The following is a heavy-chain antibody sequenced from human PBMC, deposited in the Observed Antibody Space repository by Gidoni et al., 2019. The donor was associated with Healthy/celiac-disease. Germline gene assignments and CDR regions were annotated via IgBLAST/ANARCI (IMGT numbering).Heavy chain of an antibody. CDR1: GGSISSRSYF. V-gene: IGHV4-39*01. D-gene: IGHD2-21*02. CDR3: ARRGHFVVITAMGGAFDI. Sequence: QLQLQESGPGLVKPSETLSLTCTVSGGSISSRSYFWGWIRQPPGKGLEWIGNIYYSGSTYYNPSLKSRVTISVDASKNQFSLKLSSVTAADTAVYYCARRGHFVVITAMGGAFDIWGQGTMVTVSS. J-gene: IGHJ3*02. CDR2: IYYSGST.